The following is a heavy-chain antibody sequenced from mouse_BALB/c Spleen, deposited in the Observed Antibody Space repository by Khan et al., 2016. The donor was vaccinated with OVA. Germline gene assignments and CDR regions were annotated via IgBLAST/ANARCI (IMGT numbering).Heavy chain of an antibody. J-gene: IGHJ4*01. Sequence: QVRLQQSGPGLVAPSQSLSITCTVSGFSLSRYNIHWVRQPPGKGLEWLGMIWGGGGTDYNSTLKSRLTIRKDNSKSQVLLKMNSLQTDDTAMYYCARAYYRYDGYYAMDYGGQGTSVTVSS. CDR3: ARAYYRYDGYYAMDY. CDR2: IWGGGGT. CDR1: GFSLSRYN. D-gene: IGHD2-14*01. V-gene: IGHV2-6-4*01.